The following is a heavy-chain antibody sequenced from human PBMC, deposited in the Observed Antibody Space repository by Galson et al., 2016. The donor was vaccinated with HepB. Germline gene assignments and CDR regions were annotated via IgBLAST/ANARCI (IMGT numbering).Heavy chain of an antibody. CDR3: AKNPINKNYFYMDL. V-gene: IGHV3-30*18. CDR2: ISDDGSNQ. Sequence: LRLSCATSGFTFRSYAMHWVRQAPGKGLDWVSLISDDGSNQYYADSVKGRFSISRDNLRATVYLHMNSLRGEDTAVYYCAKNPINKNYFYMDLWGTGTTVIVSS. CDR1: GFTFRSYA. J-gene: IGHJ6*03. D-gene: IGHD1/OR15-1a*01.